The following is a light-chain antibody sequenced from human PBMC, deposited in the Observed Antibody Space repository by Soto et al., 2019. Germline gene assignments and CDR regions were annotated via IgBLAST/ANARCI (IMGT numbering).Light chain of an antibody. CDR2: GVS. CDR1: QSVTINY. J-gene: IGKJ2*01. V-gene: IGKV3-20*01. CDR3: QQYDVSRT. Sequence: PGERATLSCRASQSVTINYLAWYQQKPGQAPRLLIYGVSTRATGIPDRFSGSGSGTDFTLTITRLEPEDFAVYYCQQYDVSRTFGQGTKLEIK.